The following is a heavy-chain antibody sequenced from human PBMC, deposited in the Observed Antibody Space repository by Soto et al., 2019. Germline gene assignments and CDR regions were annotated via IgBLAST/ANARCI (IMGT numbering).Heavy chain of an antibody. J-gene: IGHJ4*02. V-gene: IGHV4-4*07. D-gene: IGHD3-3*01. CDR2: IDNSGST. CDR3: ARGGQDFWSGPFDY. Sequence: ETLSLTGPVSGASISNYFCNWIRQPAGKGLEWIGLIDNSGSTNYNPSLKSLITMSSDTSRNQFSLNLNSVTAADTAVYYCARGGQDFWSGPFDYWGQGALVTVSS. CDR1: GASISNYF.